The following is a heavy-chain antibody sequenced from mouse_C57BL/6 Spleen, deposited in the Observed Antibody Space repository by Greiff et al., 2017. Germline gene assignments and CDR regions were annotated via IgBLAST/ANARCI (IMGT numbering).Heavy chain of an antibody. Sequence: VQLQQSGPELVKPGASVKMSCKASGYTFTAYNMHWVKQRHGKSLEWIGYINPNNGGTSYNQKFKGKATLTVNKSSSTAYMELRSLTSEDAAVYYCARRVGAMDYWGQGTSVTVSS. CDR2: INPNNGGT. CDR1: GYTFTAYN. D-gene: IGHD1-1*02. V-gene: IGHV1-22*01. J-gene: IGHJ4*01. CDR3: ARRVGAMDY.